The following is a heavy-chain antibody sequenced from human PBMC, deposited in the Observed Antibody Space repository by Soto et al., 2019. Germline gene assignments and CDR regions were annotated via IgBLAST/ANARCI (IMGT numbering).Heavy chain of an antibody. D-gene: IGHD6-19*01. CDR3: ARMAVAAHNWFDP. J-gene: IGHJ5*02. CDR1: GFTFSSYW. V-gene: IGHV3-7*03. CDR2: IKQDGSEK. Sequence: SLRLSCAASGFTFSSYWMSWVRQAPGKGLEWVANIKQDGSEKYYVDSVKGRFTISRDNAKNSLYLQMNSLRAEDTAVYYCARMAVAAHNWFDPWGQGTLVTVSS.